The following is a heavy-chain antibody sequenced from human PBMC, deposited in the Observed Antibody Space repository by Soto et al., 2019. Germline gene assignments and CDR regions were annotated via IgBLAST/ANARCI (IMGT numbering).Heavy chain of an antibody. CDR3: AKEPVSITIFGVNGMDV. Sequence: QVQLQESGPGLVKPSQTLSLTCTVSGGSISSGDYYWSWIRQLPGKGLEWIGYIYYSGSTYYNPSLKSRVTISVDTSKNQFSLKLSSVTAADTAVYYCAKEPVSITIFGVNGMDVWGQGTTVTVSS. CDR2: IYYSGST. CDR1: GGSISSGDYY. D-gene: IGHD3-3*01. V-gene: IGHV4-30-4*01. J-gene: IGHJ6*02.